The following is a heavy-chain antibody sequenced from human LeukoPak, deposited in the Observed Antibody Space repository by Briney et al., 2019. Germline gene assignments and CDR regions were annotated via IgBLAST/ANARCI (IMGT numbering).Heavy chain of an antibody. CDR2: ISAYNGNT. CDR3: ARDHLGSLDY. Sequence: ASVRVSCKASGYTFTSYGISRVRQVPGQGLEWMGWISAYNGNTNYAQKLQGRVTMTTDTSTSTAYMDLTSLRSDDTAVYYCARDHLGSLDYWGQGTLVTVSS. D-gene: IGHD7-27*01. CDR1: GYTFTSYG. V-gene: IGHV1-18*01. J-gene: IGHJ4*02.